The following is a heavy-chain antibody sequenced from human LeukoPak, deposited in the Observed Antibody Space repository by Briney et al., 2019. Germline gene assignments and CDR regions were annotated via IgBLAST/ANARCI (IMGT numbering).Heavy chain of an antibody. V-gene: IGHV3-48*01. CDR3: AKQGAGIRD. Sequence: PGRSLRLSCAASGFTFSSYSMNWVRQAPGKGLEWISYISGSSSTIYYADSVKGRFTISRDNAKNSLYLQMNSLGAEDTAVYYCAKQGAGIRDWGQGTLVTVSS. CDR2: ISGSSSTI. J-gene: IGHJ4*02. CDR1: GFTFSSYS. D-gene: IGHD6-19*01.